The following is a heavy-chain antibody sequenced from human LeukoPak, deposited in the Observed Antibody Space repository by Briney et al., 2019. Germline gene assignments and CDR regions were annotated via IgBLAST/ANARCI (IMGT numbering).Heavy chain of an antibody. CDR3: AKATVIYATSSFFDY. CDR2: ISVSGGST. D-gene: IGHD4-17*01. J-gene: IGHJ4*02. Sequence: PEGSLRLSCAASGFTFSSYAMSWVRQAPGKGLEWVSAISVSGGSTYYADSVKGRFTISRDNSKNTLYLQMNSLRVEDTAVYYCAKATVIYATSSFFDYWGQGTLVTVSS. V-gene: IGHV3-23*01. CDR1: GFTFSSYA.